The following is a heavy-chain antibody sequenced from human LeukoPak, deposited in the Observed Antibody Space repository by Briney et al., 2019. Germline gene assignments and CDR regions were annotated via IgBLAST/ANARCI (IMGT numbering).Heavy chain of an antibody. D-gene: IGHD1-26*01. J-gene: IGHJ5*02. CDR2: ISASNGNT. CDR3: ARDLAGVVGVTAWFDP. CDR1: AYTFTGYA. Sequence: AASVKVSCKASAYTFTGYAISWVRQAPGQGLEWMGWISASNGNTNYAQKLHGRVTMTTDTSTNTVYMELRSLRFDDTAVYYCARDLAGVVGVTAWFDPWGQGTLVTISS. V-gene: IGHV1-18*01.